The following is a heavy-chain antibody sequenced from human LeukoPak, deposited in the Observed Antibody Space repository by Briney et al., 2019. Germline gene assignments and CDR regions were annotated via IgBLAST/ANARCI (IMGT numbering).Heavy chain of an antibody. J-gene: IGHJ4*02. Sequence: ASVKVSCKASGYTFTSYGISWVRQAPGQGLEWMGWISAYNGNTNYAQKLQGRVTMTTDTSTSTAYMELRSLGSDDTAVYYCARGVWGSYRYNGGVYFDYWGQGTLVTVSS. V-gene: IGHV1-18*01. CDR1: GYTFTSYG. CDR2: ISAYNGNT. CDR3: ARGVWGSYRYNGGVYFDY. D-gene: IGHD3-16*02.